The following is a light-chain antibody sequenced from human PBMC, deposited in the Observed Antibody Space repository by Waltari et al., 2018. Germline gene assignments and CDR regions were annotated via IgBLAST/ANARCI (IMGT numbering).Light chain of an antibody. Sequence: LLKNIGCNVFVCDLEERGQSARLLIYLGSNRGTGVPDRFSGSGSGTDFTLKISRVEAEDVGVYYCMQALQTPFTFGPGTKVDIK. V-gene: IGKV2-28*01. CDR2: LGS. J-gene: IGKJ3*01. CDR1: LLKNIGCNV. CDR3: MQALQTPFT.